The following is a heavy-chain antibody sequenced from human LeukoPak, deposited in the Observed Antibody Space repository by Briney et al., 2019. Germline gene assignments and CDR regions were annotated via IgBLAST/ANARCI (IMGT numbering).Heavy chain of an antibody. D-gene: IGHD6-19*01. CDR3: ARASIAVAGTFDY. CDR2: ISDDGSNK. CDR1: GFTFSSYA. Sequence: GGSLRLSCAASGFTFSSYAMHWVRQAPGKGLEWVAVISDDGSNKYYADSVKGRFTISRDNSKNTLYLQMNSLRAEDTAVYYCARASIAVAGTFDYWGQGTLVTVSS. J-gene: IGHJ4*02. V-gene: IGHV3-30-3*01.